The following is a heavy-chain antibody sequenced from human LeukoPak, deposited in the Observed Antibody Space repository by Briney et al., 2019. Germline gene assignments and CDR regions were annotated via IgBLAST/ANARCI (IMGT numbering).Heavy chain of an antibody. Sequence: VKVSCKASGYTFTSYDINWVRQATGQGLEWMGWMNPNSGSTGYAQKFQGRVTITRNTSISTAYMELSGLRSEDTAVYYCARGRSTGYPYYFEYWGQGALVTVSS. D-gene: IGHD5-12*01. CDR3: ARGRSTGYPYYFEY. J-gene: IGHJ4*02. CDR1: GYTFTSYD. V-gene: IGHV1-8*03. CDR2: MNPNSGST.